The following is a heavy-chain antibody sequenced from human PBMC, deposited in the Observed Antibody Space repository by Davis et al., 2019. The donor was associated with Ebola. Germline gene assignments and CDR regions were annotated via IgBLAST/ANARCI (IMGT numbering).Heavy chain of an antibody. CDR3: TRHIGYGSGGSCYFDDY. Sequence: GESLKISCAASGFTFSGSAMHWVRQASGNGLEWVGRIRSKANSYATAYAASVKGRFTISRDDSKNTAYLQMTSLKTEDTAVYYCTRHIGYGSGGSCYFDDYWGQGTLVTVSS. CDR1: GFTFSGSA. CDR2: IRSKANSYAT. V-gene: IGHV3-73*01. D-gene: IGHD2-15*01. J-gene: IGHJ4*02.